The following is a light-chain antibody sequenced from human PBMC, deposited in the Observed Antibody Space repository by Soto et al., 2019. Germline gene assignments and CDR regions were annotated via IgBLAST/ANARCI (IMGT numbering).Light chain of an antibody. CDR2: AAS. CDR3: QQSYSSPRT. J-gene: IGKJ1*01. V-gene: IGKV1-39*01. Sequence: DIQITHSPSSLSASVGDRVTITCRASQSISSFLNWYQQKPGKAPKFLIYAASSLQSGVPSRFSGSGSGTDFTLTISSLQPEDFATYYCQQSYSSPRTFGQGTKVDI. CDR1: QSISSF.